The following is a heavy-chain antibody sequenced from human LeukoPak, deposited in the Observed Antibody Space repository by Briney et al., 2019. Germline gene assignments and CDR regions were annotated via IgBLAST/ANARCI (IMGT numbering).Heavy chain of an antibody. CDR1: GGSISTYY. J-gene: IGHJ4*02. Sequence: NSSETLSLTCTVSGGSISTYYWSWIRQPPGKGLEWIGYIYYSGSTNYNPSLKSRVTISVDTSKNQFSLKLSSVTAADTAVYYCARTPKRGYSYGYCFDYWGQGTLVTVSS. CDR3: ARTPKRGYSYGYCFDY. CDR2: IYYSGST. V-gene: IGHV4-59*01. D-gene: IGHD5-18*01.